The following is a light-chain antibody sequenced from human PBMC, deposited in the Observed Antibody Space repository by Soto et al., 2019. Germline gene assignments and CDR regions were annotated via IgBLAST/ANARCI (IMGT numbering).Light chain of an antibody. Sequence: NVLTQSPGTLSLSPGERATLSCRASQRISNSYLAWYQQKPGQAPRLLLYDASSRATGIPDRVSGSGSGTDFTLTISRLEPEDFAVYYCQQYARPPYAFGQGTKVDIK. CDR3: QQYARPPYA. CDR2: DAS. CDR1: QRISNSY. J-gene: IGKJ2*01. V-gene: IGKV3-20*01.